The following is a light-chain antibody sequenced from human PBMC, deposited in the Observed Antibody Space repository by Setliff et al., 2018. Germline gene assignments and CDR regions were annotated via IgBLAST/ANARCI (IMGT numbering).Light chain of an antibody. J-gene: IGLJ1*01. Sequence: QSVLTQPPSVSGAAGQRVTISCTGSSSNIGAGYDVHWYQQVPGTVPKLLMYANNHRPSGVPDRFSGSKPGTSASLAITGLQAEDEADYYCQSYDSTLSGYVFGTGTKVTVL. CDR3: QSYDSTLSGYV. CDR1: SSNIGAGYD. CDR2: ANN. V-gene: IGLV1-40*01.